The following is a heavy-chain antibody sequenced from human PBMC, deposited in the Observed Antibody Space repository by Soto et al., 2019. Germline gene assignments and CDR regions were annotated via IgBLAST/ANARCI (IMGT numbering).Heavy chain of an antibody. Sequence: SETLSLTCAVSGGSISSSNWWSWVRQPPGKGLEWIGEIYHSGSTNYNPSLKSRVTISVDKSKNQFSLKLSSVTAADTAVYYCARTRYCSGGSCYSGGSRWFDPWGQGTLVTVSS. CDR3: ARTRYCSGGSCYSGGSRWFDP. V-gene: IGHV4-4*02. CDR2: IYHSGST. D-gene: IGHD2-15*01. J-gene: IGHJ5*02. CDR1: GGSISSSNW.